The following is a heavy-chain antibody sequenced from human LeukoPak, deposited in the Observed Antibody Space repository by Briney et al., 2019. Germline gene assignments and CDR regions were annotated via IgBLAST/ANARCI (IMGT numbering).Heavy chain of an antibody. D-gene: IGHD6-19*01. CDR3: ARDGAVAGTCY. CDR2: ITKSGDQT. J-gene: IGHJ4*02. CDR1: GFTVSSNY. Sequence: GGSLRLSCAASGFTVSSNYMSWVRQAPGKGLEWVSTITKSGDQTHYADSVRGLFTISRDIFKNTLYLQMNSLRAEDTAVYYCARDGAVAGTCYWGQGTLVTVSS. V-gene: IGHV3-53*01.